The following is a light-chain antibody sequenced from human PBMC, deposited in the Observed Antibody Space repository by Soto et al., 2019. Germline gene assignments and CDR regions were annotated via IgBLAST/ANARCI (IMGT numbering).Light chain of an antibody. CDR3: SSYSSSSTPHVV. Sequence: QSALTQPASVSGSPGQSITISCTGTSSDVGGYNYVSWYQQHPGKAPKLMIYDVSNRPSGVSNRFSGSKSGNTASLPISGRQAEDEADYYCSSYSSSSTPHVVFGGGTKLTVL. J-gene: IGLJ2*01. CDR1: SSDVGGYNY. V-gene: IGLV2-14*01. CDR2: DVS.